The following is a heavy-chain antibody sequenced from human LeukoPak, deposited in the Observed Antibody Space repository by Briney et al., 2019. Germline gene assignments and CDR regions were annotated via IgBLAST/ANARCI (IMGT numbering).Heavy chain of an antibody. CDR1: GGSISSSSYY. CDR2: IYYSGST. D-gene: IGHD5-12*01. CDR3: ARHTRSGYDYYYYYYMDV. Sequence: SETRSLTCTVAGGSISSSSYYWGWIRQPPGKGLEWIGSIYYSGSTYYNPSLKSRVPISVHTPQNQFSLQLSSVTDADTAVYYCARHTRSGYDYYYYYYMDVWGKGPTVTVSS. J-gene: IGHJ6*03. V-gene: IGHV4-39*01.